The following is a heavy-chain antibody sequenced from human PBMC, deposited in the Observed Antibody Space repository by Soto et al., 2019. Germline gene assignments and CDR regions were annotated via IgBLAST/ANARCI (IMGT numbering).Heavy chain of an antibody. D-gene: IGHD1-1*01. CDR1: GKSFSGHS. V-gene: IGHV4-34*01. CDR2: INESGST. Sequence: QVQLQQWGAGLVKPSETLSLSCAVYGKSFSGHSWAWIRQPPGKGLEWIGEINESGSTYYNPSLKSRVTISTDTSKNQFSLKLSSVSAADTAAYFCARGSGIVALPGELEDVNYDYWGQGTLVNVSS. J-gene: IGHJ4*02. CDR3: ARGSGIVALPGELEDVNYDY.